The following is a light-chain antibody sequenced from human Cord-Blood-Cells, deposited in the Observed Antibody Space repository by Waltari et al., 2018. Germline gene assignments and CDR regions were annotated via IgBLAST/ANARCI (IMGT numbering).Light chain of an antibody. CDR2: EVS. CDR3: SSYTSSSTVV. V-gene: IGLV2-14*01. Sequence: QSALTQPASVSGSPGQSITISCTGTSSDVGGYNYVSWYQQHPGKAHKLMIYEVSNRPSGVSNRFSGSKSCNTASLTISGLQAEDEADYYCSSYTSSSTVVFGGGTKLTVL. J-gene: IGLJ2*01. CDR1: SSDVGGYNY.